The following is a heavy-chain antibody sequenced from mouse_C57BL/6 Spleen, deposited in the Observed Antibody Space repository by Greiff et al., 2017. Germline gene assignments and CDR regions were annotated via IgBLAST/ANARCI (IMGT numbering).Heavy chain of an antibody. V-gene: IGHV1-55*01. CDR2: IYPGSGST. Sequence: VQLQQPGAELVKPGASVKMSCKASGYTFTSYWITWVKQRPGQGLEWIGDIYPGSGSTNYNEKFKSKATLTVDTSSSTAYMQLSSRTSEDAAVYYCARSGSSEDLDYWGQGTTLTVSS. CDR3: ARSGSSEDLDY. J-gene: IGHJ2*01. D-gene: IGHD1-1*01. CDR1: GYTFTSYW.